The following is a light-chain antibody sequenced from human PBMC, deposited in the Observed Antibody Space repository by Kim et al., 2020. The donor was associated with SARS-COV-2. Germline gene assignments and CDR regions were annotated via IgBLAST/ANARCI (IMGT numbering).Light chain of an antibody. CDR2: DKN. V-gene: IGLV3-19*01. Sequence: VGLGQTVRITCPGDSLRSYYATWYQQKTGQAPILIIYDKNNRPSGIPYRYSGTSSGNTASLTITGTQAGDEADYYCNSRDSNDNVVVGGGTKLTVL. CDR1: SLRSYY. CDR3: NSRDSNDNVV. J-gene: IGLJ2*01.